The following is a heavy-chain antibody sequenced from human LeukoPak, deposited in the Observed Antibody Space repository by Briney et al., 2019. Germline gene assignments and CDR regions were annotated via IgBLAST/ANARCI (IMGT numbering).Heavy chain of an antibody. D-gene: IGHD2-2*01. CDR3: ARTLGYCSSTSCHYYYYYYMDA. CDR1: GYTFTGYY. CDR2: INPNSGGT. J-gene: IGHJ6*03. Sequence: ASVEVSCKASGYTFTGYYMHWVRQAPGQGLEWMGWINPNSGGTNYAQKFQGRVTMTRDTSISTAYMELSRLRSDDTAVYYCARTLGYCSSTSCHYYYYYYMDAWGKGTTVTVSS. V-gene: IGHV1-2*02.